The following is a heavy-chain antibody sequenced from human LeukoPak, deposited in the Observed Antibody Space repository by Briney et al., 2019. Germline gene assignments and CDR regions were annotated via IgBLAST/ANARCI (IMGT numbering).Heavy chain of an antibody. D-gene: IGHD3-16*01. V-gene: IGHV4-59*01. CDR3: ARDGGAVDN. CDR1: GGSISSYY. CDR2: IYYSGST. J-gene: IGHJ4*02. Sequence: PSETLSLTCTVSGGSISSYYWSWIRQPPGKGLEWIGYIYYSGSTNYNPSLKSRVTISVDTSKNQFSLKLSSVTAADTAVYYCARDGGAVDNWGQGTLVTVCS.